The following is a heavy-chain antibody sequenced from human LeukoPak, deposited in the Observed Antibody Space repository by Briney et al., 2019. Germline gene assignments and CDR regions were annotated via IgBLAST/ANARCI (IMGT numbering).Heavy chain of an antibody. D-gene: IGHD2-2*01. CDR2: IYSGGST. CDR3: AKVGREQLRPCSTTNCYIDY. Sequence: GGSLRLSCAASGFTVSGTYMTWVRQPPGKGLEWVSLIYSGGSTYYADTVKGRFTISRDDSTNTPYLQMNSLSSEDTAVYYCAKVGREQLRPCSTTNCYIDYWGQRTLATVSS. J-gene: IGHJ4*02. V-gene: IGHV3-66*02. CDR1: GFTVSGTY.